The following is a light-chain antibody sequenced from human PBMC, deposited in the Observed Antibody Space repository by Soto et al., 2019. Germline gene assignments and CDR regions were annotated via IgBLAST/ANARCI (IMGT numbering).Light chain of an antibody. Sequence: QSALTQPASVSGSPGQSITISCTGTNSDVGGYNYVSWYQQHPGKAPKLMIYEVSNRPSGVSNRFSGSKSGNTASLTISGLQAEDEADYYCSSYTSSTALLFGGGTKLT. V-gene: IGLV2-14*01. CDR3: SSYTSSTALL. CDR2: EVS. J-gene: IGLJ2*01. CDR1: NSDVGGYNY.